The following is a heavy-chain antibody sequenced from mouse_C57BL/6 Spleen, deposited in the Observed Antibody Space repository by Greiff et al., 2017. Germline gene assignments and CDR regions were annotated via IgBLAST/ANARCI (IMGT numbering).Heavy chain of an antibody. Sequence: VQLQESDAELVKPGASVKISCKVSGYTFTDHTIHWMKQRPEQGLEWIGYIYPRDGSTKYNEKFKGKATLTADKSSSTAYMQLNSLTSEDSAVYFCAREGIYYGNYAWFAYWGQGTLVTVSA. CDR2: IYPRDGST. CDR3: AREGIYYGNYAWFAY. CDR1: GYTFTDHT. V-gene: IGHV1-78*01. D-gene: IGHD2-1*01. J-gene: IGHJ3*01.